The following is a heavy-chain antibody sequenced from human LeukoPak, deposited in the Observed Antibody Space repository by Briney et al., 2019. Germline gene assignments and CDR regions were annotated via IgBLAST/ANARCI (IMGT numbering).Heavy chain of an antibody. CDR3: ARQIRFLEWLG. Sequence: SETLSLTCTVSGYSISSGYYWGWIRQPPGKGLEWIGSIYHSGSTYYNPSLKSRVTISVDTSKNQFSLKLSSVTAADTAVYYCARQIRFLEWLGWGQGTLVTVSS. CDR1: GYSISSGYY. V-gene: IGHV4-38-2*02. J-gene: IGHJ4*02. D-gene: IGHD3-3*01. CDR2: IYHSGST.